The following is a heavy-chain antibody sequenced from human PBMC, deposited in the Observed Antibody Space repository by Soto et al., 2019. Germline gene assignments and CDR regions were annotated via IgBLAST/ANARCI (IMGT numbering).Heavy chain of an antibody. V-gene: IGHV3-23*01. CDR2: ISGSGGST. D-gene: IGHD3-22*01. CDR3: ARNFYYSRTYYFDY. Sequence: GGSLRLSCAASGFTFGAFAMAWVRQAPGKGLEWVSAISGSGGSTYYADSVKGRFTISRDNSKNTLYLQMNSLRAEDTAVYYCARNFYYSRTYYFDYWGQGTLVTVSS. CDR1: GFTFGAFA. J-gene: IGHJ4*02.